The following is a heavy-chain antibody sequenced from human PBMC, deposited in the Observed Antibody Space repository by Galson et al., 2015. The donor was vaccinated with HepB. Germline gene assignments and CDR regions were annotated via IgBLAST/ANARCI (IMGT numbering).Heavy chain of an antibody. D-gene: IGHD1-26*01. CDR3: ARDKVGATDY. V-gene: IGHV3-21*01. Sequence: SLRLSCAASGFTFSSYSMNWVRQAPGKGLEWVSSISSSSSYIYYADSVKGRFTISRDNAKNSLYLQMNSLRAEDTAAYYCARDKVGATDYWGQGTLVTVSS. J-gene: IGHJ4*02. CDR1: GFTFSSYS. CDR2: ISSSSSYI.